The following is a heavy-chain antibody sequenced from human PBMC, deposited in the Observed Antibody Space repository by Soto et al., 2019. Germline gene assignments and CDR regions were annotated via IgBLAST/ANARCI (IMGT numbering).Heavy chain of an antibody. Sequence: QVQLVESGGGVVQPGRSLRLSCAASGFTFSTYGMHWVRQAPGKGLEWVAVIWYDGSNKYYADSVKGRFTISRDNSKXXXXMQMNSLRAEDTAVYHCARGGYSAGWTYGMDVWGQGTTVTVS. CDR3: ARGGYSAGWTYGMDV. D-gene: IGHD6-19*01. V-gene: IGHV3-33*01. J-gene: IGHJ6*02. CDR2: IWYDGSNK. CDR1: GFTFSTYG.